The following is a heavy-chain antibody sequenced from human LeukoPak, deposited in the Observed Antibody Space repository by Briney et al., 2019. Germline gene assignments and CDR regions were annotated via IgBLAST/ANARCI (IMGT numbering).Heavy chain of an antibody. CDR2: ISYSGRT. J-gene: IGHJ4*02. CDR1: GGSTSSSSFY. CDR3: ARLRAFYYDSSGYYNFDF. V-gene: IGHV4-39*01. D-gene: IGHD3-22*01. Sequence: SETLSLTCTVSGGSTSSSSFYWGWIRQPPGKGLECIGRISYSGRTYYNPSLQSRVTISVDTSKNQFSLRLSSVTAADTAVYYCARLRAFYYDSSGYYNFDFWGQGTLVTVSS.